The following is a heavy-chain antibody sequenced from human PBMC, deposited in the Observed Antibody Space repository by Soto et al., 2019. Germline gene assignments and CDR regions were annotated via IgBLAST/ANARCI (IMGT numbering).Heavy chain of an antibody. J-gene: IGHJ4*02. CDR3: EKDRGGYYDSRVHWDFDY. Sequence: GGSLRLSCAASGFPFSSYAMSLVRQSPGKGLEWVSAISVSGGSTYYADSVKGRFTISRDNSKNTLYLQMNSLRAADTAVYYCEKDRGGYYDSRVHWDFDYWGQGTLFTVSS. D-gene: IGHD3-22*01. CDR1: GFPFSSYA. V-gene: IGHV3-23*01. CDR2: ISVSGGST.